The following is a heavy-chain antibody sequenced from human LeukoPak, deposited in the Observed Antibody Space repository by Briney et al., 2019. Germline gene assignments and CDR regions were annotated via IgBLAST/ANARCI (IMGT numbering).Heavy chain of an antibody. J-gene: IGHJ5*02. V-gene: IGHV1-18*01. Sequence: ASVKVSCKASGYTFTSYGISWVRQAPGQGLEWMGWISTYNASTNYAQKLQGRVTMTTDTSTSTAYMELRSLRFDDTAVYYCARDWDCRSTSCYNCFDPWGQGTLVTVSS. CDR3: ARDWDCRSTSCYNCFDP. D-gene: IGHD2-2*01. CDR2: ISTYNAST. CDR1: GYTFTSYG.